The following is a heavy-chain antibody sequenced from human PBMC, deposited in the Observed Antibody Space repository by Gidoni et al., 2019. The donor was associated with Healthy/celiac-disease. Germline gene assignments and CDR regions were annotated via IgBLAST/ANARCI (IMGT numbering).Heavy chain of an antibody. Sequence: QVQLVESGGGVVQPGRSLRLSCAASGFTFSSYGMHWVRQAPGKGLEWVAVISYDGSNKYYADSVKGRFTISRDNSKNTLYLQMNSLRAEDTAVYYCAKGMDSSSWYDWGLGEFCYYGMDVWGQGTTVTVSS. CDR2: ISYDGSNK. CDR1: GFTFSSYG. J-gene: IGHJ6*02. CDR3: AKGMDSSSWYDWGLGEFCYYGMDV. D-gene: IGHD6-13*01. V-gene: IGHV3-30*18.